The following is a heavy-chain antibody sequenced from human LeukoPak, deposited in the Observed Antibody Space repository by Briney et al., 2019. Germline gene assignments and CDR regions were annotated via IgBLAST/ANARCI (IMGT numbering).Heavy chain of an antibody. Sequence: LETLSLTCTVSGGSISSYYWSWIRQPPGKGLEWIGYIYYSGSTNYNPSLKSRVTISVDTSKNRFSLKLSSVTAADTAVYYCARLRVGGTSWYFDYWGQGPLVTVSS. J-gene: IGHJ4*02. CDR3: ARLRVGGTSWYFDY. D-gene: IGHD1-26*01. V-gene: IGHV4-59*08. CDR1: GGSISSYY. CDR2: IYYSGST.